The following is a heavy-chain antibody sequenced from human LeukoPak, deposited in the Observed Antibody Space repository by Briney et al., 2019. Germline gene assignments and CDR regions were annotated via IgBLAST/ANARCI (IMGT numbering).Heavy chain of an antibody. CDR3: ARRITIFGVAPPGSWFDP. V-gene: IGHV4-59*08. D-gene: IGHD3-3*01. CDR2: IYYSGNT. CDR1: GGSISSYY. Sequence: SSETLSLTCTVSGGSISSYYWSWIRQPPGKGLEWIGYIYYSGNTNYNPSLKSRVTISVDTSKNQFSLKLSSVTAADTAVYYCARRITIFGVAPPGSWFDPWGQGTLVIVSS. J-gene: IGHJ5*02.